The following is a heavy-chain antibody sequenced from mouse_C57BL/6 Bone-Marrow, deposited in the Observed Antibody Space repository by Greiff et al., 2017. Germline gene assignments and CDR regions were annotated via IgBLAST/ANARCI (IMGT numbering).Heavy chain of an antibody. J-gene: IGHJ2*01. CDR3: AGNDCDEYYFDY. D-gene: IGHD2-4*01. Sequence: EVQLVESGAELVKPGASVKFSCTASGFTFKDYYMHWVKQRTEQGLEWIGRIDPEDGETKYDPKFKGKATITADNYSNTTYLQLSSLTSEDTAVYYCAGNDCDEYYFDYWGQGTTLTVSS. CDR1: GFTFKDYY. V-gene: IGHV14-2*01. CDR2: IDPEDGET.